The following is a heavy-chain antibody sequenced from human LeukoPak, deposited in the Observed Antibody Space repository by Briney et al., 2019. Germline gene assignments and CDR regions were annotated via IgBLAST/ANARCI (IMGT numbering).Heavy chain of an antibody. CDR1: GLPFGIYN. V-gene: IGHV3-21*01. Sequence: GGPLTLLCAVSGLPFGIYNKICVRHSPGKGLEWVSSLSTSSSYIYYADSVKGRFSISRDNAKKSLYLQMNSLRAGETAVYYCARDGGDYYDSSGYPFHHWGQGTLVTVSS. CDR2: LSTSSSYI. CDR3: ARDGGDYYDSSGYPFHH. J-gene: IGHJ1*01. D-gene: IGHD3-22*01.